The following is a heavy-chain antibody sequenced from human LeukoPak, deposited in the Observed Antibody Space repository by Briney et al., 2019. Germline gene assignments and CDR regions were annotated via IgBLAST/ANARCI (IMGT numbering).Heavy chain of an antibody. CDR1: GFTISSYW. CDR3: ARRYFDY. V-gene: IGHV3-7*03. J-gene: IGHJ4*02. CDR2: IKQDGSEE. Sequence: GGSLRLSCVASGFTISSYWMHWVRQAPGKGLEWVANIKQDGSEEYYVDSVKGRFTISRDNAKNSLYLQMNSVRAEDTAVYYCARRYFDYWGQGILVTVSS.